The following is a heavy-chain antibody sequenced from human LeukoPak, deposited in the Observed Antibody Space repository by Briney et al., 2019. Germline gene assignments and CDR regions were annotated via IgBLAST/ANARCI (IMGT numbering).Heavy chain of an antibody. V-gene: IGHV3-7*03. CDR2: INQDGSEK. Sequence: GGSLRLSCAVSGFAFGSEAMSWVRQAPGKGLEWVANINQDGSEKYYVDSVKGRFTISRDNAENSLYLQMNSLRAEDTAVYYCAKLPTTYIVVVPAATDYYMDVWGKGTTVTVSS. CDR1: GFAFGSEA. D-gene: IGHD2-2*01. J-gene: IGHJ6*03. CDR3: AKLPTTYIVVVPAATDYYMDV.